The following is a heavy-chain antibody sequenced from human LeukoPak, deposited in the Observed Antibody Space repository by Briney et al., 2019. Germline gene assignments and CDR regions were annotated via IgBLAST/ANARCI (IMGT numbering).Heavy chain of an antibody. Sequence: GGSLRLSCAASGFSVSTNYMSWVRQAPGKGLEWVSVVYPSGATFYADSVKDRFTISRDTSRNTVVLQMNRLRAEDTAMFYCARGLMFTFGGSPYYFDFWGQGTLVTVSP. D-gene: IGHD3-16*01. CDR1: GFSVSTNY. CDR3: ARGLMFTFGGSPYYFDF. V-gene: IGHV3-66*01. J-gene: IGHJ4*02. CDR2: VYPSGAT.